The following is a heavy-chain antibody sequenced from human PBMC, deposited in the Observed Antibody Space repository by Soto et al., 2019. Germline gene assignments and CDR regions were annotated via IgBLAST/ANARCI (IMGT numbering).Heavy chain of an antibody. J-gene: IGHJ3*02. D-gene: IGHD2-15*01. CDR2: IIPILGIA. Sequence: SVKVSCKASGGTFSSYTISWVRQAPGQGLEWMGRIIPILGIANYAQKFQGRVTITADKSTSTAYMELSSLRSEDTAVYYCARDCSAGSCYSRGDAFDIWGQGTMVTVSS. V-gene: IGHV1-69*04. CDR3: ARDCSAGSCYSRGDAFDI. CDR1: GGTFSSYT.